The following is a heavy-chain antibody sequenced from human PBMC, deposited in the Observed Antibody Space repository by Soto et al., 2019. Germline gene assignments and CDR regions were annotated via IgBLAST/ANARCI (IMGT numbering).Heavy chain of an antibody. D-gene: IGHD3-16*01. CDR2: MYYSGST. Sequence: PSETLSLTCTVSGASISSSTYYWGWIRQPPGKGLEWIGSMYYSGSTYYNPSLKSRVTISVDMSKNQFSLKLSSVTAEDTAVYYCGREATGYYFDYWGQGTLVTVSS. J-gene: IGHJ4*02. CDR1: GASISSSTYY. CDR3: GREATGYYFDY. V-gene: IGHV4-39*07.